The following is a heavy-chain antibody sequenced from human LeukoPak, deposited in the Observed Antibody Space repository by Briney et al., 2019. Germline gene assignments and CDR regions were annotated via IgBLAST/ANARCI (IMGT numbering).Heavy chain of an antibody. J-gene: IGHJ5*02. Sequence: ASVKVSCKASGYTFSSYGINWVRQAPGQGLEWMGWISAYNGNTNYAQKFQGRVTMTTDTSTTTAYMELRSLRSDDTAVYYCARIFLSVVAPKRWFDPWGQGTLVTVSS. CDR2: ISAYNGNT. D-gene: IGHD4-23*01. CDR3: ARIFLSVVAPKRWFDP. V-gene: IGHV1-18*01. CDR1: GYTFSSYG.